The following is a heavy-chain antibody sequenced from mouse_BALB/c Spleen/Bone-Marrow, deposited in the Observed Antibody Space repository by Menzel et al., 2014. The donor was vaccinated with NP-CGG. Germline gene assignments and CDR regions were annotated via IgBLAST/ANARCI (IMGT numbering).Heavy chain of an antibody. J-gene: IGHJ3*01. CDR1: GFNIKDTY. CDR3: ARNGNYGAWFAY. CDR2: IDPANGNT. D-gene: IGHD2-1*01. Sequence: SGAELVKPGASLKLSCTASGFNIKDTYMHWVKQRPEQGLEWIGRIDPANGNTKYDPKFQGKATITADTSSNTAYLQLSSLTSEDTAVYYCARNGNYGAWFAYWGQGTLVTVSA. V-gene: IGHV14-3*02.